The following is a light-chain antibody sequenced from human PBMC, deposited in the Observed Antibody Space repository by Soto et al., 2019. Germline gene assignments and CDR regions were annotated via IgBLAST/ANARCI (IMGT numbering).Light chain of an antibody. V-gene: IGLV2-8*01. CDR1: SSDVGSYNY. Sequence: QSALTQPPSASGSPGQSVTISCTGTSSDVGSYNYVSWYQQRPGKAPKLIIYGVSKRPSGVPDRFSGSKSGNTASLTVSGLQAEDEADYYCSSYAGSNNNYVFGTGTKLTVL. CDR2: GVS. CDR3: SSYAGSNNNYV. J-gene: IGLJ1*01.